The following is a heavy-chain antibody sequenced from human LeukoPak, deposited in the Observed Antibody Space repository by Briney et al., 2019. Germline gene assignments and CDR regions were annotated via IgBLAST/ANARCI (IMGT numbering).Heavy chain of an antibody. CDR2: ISGSGGST. D-gene: IGHD6-13*01. J-gene: IGHJ6*03. Sequence: GGSLRLSCAASGFTFSGYAMGWVRQAPGKGLEWVSAISGSGGSTYYADSVKGRFTTSRDNSKNTLYLQMNSLRAEDTAVFYCAKERNPYSSSWYSLHYMDVWGKGTTVTVSS. CDR1: GFTFSGYA. V-gene: IGHV3-23*01. CDR3: AKERNPYSSSWYSLHYMDV.